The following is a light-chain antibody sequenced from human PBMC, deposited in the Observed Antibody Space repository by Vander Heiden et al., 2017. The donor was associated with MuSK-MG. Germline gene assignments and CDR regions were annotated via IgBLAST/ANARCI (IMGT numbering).Light chain of an antibody. CDR3: RQGKHWLWT. V-gene: IGKV2-30*02. CDR1: QSLVHSDGNTY. J-gene: IGKJ1*01. CDR2: KVS. Sequence: DVVMTQSPLSLPVPLGQPASISCRSSQSLVHSDGNTYLDWFQQRPGHSPRRLIYKVSNRDSGVPDRFSGSGSGTDFTLTISRVEAEDVGVYYCRQGKHWLWTFGQGTKVEIK.